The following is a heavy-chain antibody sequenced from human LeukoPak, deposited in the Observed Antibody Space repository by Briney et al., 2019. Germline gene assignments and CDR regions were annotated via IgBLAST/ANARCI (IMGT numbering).Heavy chain of an antibody. CDR3: ARDGSYYNWFDP. CDR2: ISAYNGNT. V-gene: IGHV1-18*01. D-gene: IGHD1-26*01. Sequence: ASVKVSCKASGYTFTGYGISWVRQAPGQGLEWMGWISAYNGNTNYAQKLQGRVTMTTDTSTSTAYMELRSLRSDDTAVYFCARDGSYYNWFDPWGQGTLVTVSS. CDR1: GYTFTGYG. J-gene: IGHJ5*02.